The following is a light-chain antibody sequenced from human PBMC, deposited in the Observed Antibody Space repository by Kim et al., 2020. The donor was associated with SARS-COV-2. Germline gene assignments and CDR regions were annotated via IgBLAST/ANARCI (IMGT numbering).Light chain of an antibody. Sequence: SPGERATLSCRASQSISTNLVWYQQKPGQAPRLLMYTASKRATGIPARFSGSGSGTNFTLTINNLQSEDFAVYYCQQYHNWPPFTFGPGTKVDIK. CDR2: TAS. CDR3: QQYHNWPPFT. CDR1: QSISTN. V-gene: IGKV3-15*01. J-gene: IGKJ3*01.